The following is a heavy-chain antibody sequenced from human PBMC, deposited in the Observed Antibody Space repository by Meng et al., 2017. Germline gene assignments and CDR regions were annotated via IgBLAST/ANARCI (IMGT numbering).Heavy chain of an antibody. Sequence: QVQLVHSGSAVKKPGASVKVSCKASRYTVTSYAMKWVRQAPGQGLELMGCINTNTGNPTYAQGFTGRFVFSLDTSVSTAYLQISSLKAEDTAVYYCAREGRVDFDYWGQGTLVTVSS. CDR1: RYTVTSYA. J-gene: IGHJ4*02. CDR3: AREGRVDFDY. V-gene: IGHV7-4-1*02. D-gene: IGHD1-26*01. CDR2: INTNTGNP.